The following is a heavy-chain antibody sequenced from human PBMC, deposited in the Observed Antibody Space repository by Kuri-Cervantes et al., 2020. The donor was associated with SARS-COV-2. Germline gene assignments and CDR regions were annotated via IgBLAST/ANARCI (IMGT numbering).Heavy chain of an antibody. CDR1: GFTFSSYG. V-gene: IGHV3-33*08. Sequence: GESLKISCAASGFTFSSYGTHWVRQAPGKGLEWVAVIWYDGSNKYYADSVKGRFTISRDNSKNTLYLQMNSLRAEDTAVYYCARGYVNCSGGSCYSIHYYYGMDVWCHGTTVTVSS. D-gene: IGHD2-15*01. CDR2: IWYDGSNK. J-gene: IGHJ6*02. CDR3: ARGYVNCSGGSCYSIHYYYGMDV.